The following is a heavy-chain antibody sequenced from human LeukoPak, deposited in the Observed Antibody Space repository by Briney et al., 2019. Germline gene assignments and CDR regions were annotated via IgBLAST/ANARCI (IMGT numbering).Heavy chain of an antibody. Sequence: GESLRLSCAASGFTFSRYWIHWVRQAPGKGLEWVSRINPDGSTTTYADSVKGRCTISRDNVKNTVYLQMNSLRAEGTAVYYCARVLSGPWDWFDPWGQGTLVTVSS. V-gene: IGHV3-74*01. J-gene: IGHJ5*02. D-gene: IGHD2-15*01. CDR3: ARVLSGPWDWFDP. CDR1: GFTFSRYW. CDR2: INPDGSTT.